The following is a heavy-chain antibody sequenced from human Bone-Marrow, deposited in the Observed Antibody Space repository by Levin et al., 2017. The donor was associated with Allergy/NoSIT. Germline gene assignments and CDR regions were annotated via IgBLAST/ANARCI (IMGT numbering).Heavy chain of an antibody. V-gene: IGHV1-18*01. J-gene: IGHJ6*02. CDR1: GFTFTTYG. CDR2: VSAYSGNT. Sequence: GESLKISCQASGFTFTTYGLTWVRQAPGRGLEWMGWVSAYSGNTNYALNLQDRVTMTTDTATNTAYMELSSLRSYDTAIYYCARGHFPYYYYGMDVWGQGTTVVVSS. CDR3: ARGHFPYYYYGMDV.